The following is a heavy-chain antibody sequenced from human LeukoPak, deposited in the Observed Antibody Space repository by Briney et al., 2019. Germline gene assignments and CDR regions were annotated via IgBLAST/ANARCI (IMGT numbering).Heavy chain of an antibody. J-gene: IGHJ4*02. V-gene: IGHV3-23*01. CDR2: ITGSGGGT. D-gene: IGHD3-9*01. CDR3: AKWGDYDVLTGYYDPDY. Sequence: GASLRLSCAASGFTFNNYAMSWVRQAPGKGLEWVSAITGSGGGTYYADSVKGRFTISRDNSKNTLYLQMNSLRAEDTAVYYCAKWGDYDVLTGYYDPDYWGQGTLVTVSS. CDR1: GFTFNNYA.